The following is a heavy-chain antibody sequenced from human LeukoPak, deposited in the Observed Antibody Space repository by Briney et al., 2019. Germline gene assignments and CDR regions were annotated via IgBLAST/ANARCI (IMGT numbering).Heavy chain of an antibody. CDR2: TYYRSKWYN. V-gene: IGHV6-1*01. D-gene: IGHD6-13*01. J-gene: IGHJ3*02. Sequence: SQTLSLTCAISGDSVSSNSAAWNWIRQSPSRGLEWLGRTYYRSKWYNDYAVSVKSRITINPDTSKNQFSLQLNSVIPEDTAVCYCARDSGGSSWTGGALDIWGQGTMVTVSS. CDR1: GDSVSSNSAA. CDR3: ARDSGGSSWTGGALDI.